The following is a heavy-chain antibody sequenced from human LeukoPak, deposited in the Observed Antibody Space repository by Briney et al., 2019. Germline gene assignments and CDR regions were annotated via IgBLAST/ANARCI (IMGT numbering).Heavy chain of an antibody. CDR1: GFTFSNYA. Sequence: GGSLRLSCAASGFTFSNYAMSWVRQAPGKGLEWVSVISGSGGYTNYADSVKGRFTISRDNSKNTLYLQMNSLRAEDMAVYYCAKAGSANYFDYWGQGTLVTVSS. CDR3: AKAGSANYFDY. CDR2: ISGSGGYT. J-gene: IGHJ4*02. V-gene: IGHV3-23*01.